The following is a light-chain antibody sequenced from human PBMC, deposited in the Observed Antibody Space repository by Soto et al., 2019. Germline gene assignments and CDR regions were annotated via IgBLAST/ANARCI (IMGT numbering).Light chain of an antibody. CDR1: QSINNL. V-gene: IGKV1-5*03. CDR2: KAF. Sequence: DIQMTQSPSTLSASVGDRVTITCRASQSINNLLAWYQQKPGKAPKLLIYKAFNLESGGTSRFSGNGSGTEFTLTISSLQPDDFATYYCQQGTSYSPFGGGTKVEIK. J-gene: IGKJ4*02. CDR3: QQGTSYSP.